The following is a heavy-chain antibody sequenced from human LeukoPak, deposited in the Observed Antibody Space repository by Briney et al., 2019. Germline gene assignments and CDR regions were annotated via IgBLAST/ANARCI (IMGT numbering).Heavy chain of an antibody. CDR2: IYHSGST. D-gene: IGHD5-18*01. CDR1: GGSISSGGYY. Sequence: SQTLSLTCTVSGGSISSGGYYWSWIRQPPGKGLEWIGYIYHSGSTYYNPSLKSRVTISVDRSKNQFSLKLSSVTAADTAVYYCARDRGSGYSYAQGWFDPWGQGTLVTVSS. V-gene: IGHV4-30-2*01. J-gene: IGHJ5*02. CDR3: ARDRGSGYSYAQGWFDP.